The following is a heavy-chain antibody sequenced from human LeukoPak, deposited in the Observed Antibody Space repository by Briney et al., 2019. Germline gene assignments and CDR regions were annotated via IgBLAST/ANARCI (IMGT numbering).Heavy chain of an antibody. Sequence: ASVKVSCKASGDTFTSYGISWVRQAPGQGLEWMGWISAYNGNTNYAQKLQGRVTMTTDTSTSTAYMELRSLRSDDTAVYYCARDLYSSSSGDWFDPWGQGTLVTVSS. J-gene: IGHJ5*02. D-gene: IGHD6-6*01. CDR1: GDTFTSYG. CDR3: ARDLYSSSSGDWFDP. CDR2: ISAYNGNT. V-gene: IGHV1-18*01.